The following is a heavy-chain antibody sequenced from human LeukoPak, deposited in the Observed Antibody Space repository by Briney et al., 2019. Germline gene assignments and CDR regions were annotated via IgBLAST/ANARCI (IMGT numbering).Heavy chain of an antibody. CDR1: GGSFSGYY. CDR3: ARAFQTYHYGSGSYLRRDNWFDP. Sequence: SETLSLTCAVYGGSFSGYYWSWIRQPPGKGLEWIGEINHSESTNYNPSLKSRVTISVDTSKNQFSLKLSSVTAADTAVYYCARAFQTYHYGSGSYLRRDNWFDPWGQGTLVTVSS. J-gene: IGHJ5*02. CDR2: INHSEST. V-gene: IGHV4-34*01. D-gene: IGHD3-10*01.